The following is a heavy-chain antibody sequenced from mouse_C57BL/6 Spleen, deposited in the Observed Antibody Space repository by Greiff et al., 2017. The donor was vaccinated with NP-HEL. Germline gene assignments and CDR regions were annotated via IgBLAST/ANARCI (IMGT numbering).Heavy chain of an antibody. CDR3: ARDLSYYDYDDCHFDV. V-gene: IGHV5-16*01. CDR1: GFTFSDYY. J-gene: IGHJ1*03. Sequence: EVMLVESEGGLVQPGSSMKLSCTASGFTFSDYYMAWVRQVPEKGLEWVANINYDGSSTYYLDSLKSRFIISRDNAKNILYLQMSSLKSEDTATYYCARDLSYYDYDDCHFDVWGTGTTVTVSS. CDR2: INYDGSST. D-gene: IGHD2-4*01.